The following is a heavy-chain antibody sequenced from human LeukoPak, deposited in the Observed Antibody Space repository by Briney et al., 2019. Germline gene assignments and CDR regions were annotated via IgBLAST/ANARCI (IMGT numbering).Heavy chain of an antibody. CDR3: ARGPYMGRYYYDSSGYPFNWFDP. Sequence: PGGSLRLSCAASGFTFSDFYMSWIRQAPGKGLEWVSYVNTRGSIIYYADSVKGRFSISRDNAKNSLYLQMNSLRAEDTAVYYCARGPYMGRYYYDSSGYPFNWFDPWGQGTLVTVSS. CDR1: GFTFSDFY. D-gene: IGHD3-22*01. CDR2: VNTRGSII. J-gene: IGHJ5*02. V-gene: IGHV3-11*04.